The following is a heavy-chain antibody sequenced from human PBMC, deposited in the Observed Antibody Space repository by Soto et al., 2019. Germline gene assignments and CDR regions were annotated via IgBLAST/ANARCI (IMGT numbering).Heavy chain of an antibody. CDR2: INTGNGNT. J-gene: IGHJ3*02. CDR3: ARDNGIAAASDAFDI. Sequence: ASVKVSCKASGYTFTNYALHWMRQAPGQRLEWMGWINTGNGNTKYLEQLQGRVTITRDTSASTAYMELSSLRSEDTAVYYCARDNGIAAASDAFDIWGQGKMVTVS. D-gene: IGHD6-13*01. CDR1: GYTFTNYA. V-gene: IGHV1-3*04.